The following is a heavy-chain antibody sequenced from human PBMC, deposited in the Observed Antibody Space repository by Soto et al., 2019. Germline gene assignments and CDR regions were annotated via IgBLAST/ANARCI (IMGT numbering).Heavy chain of an antibody. CDR1: GDSISSYF. CDR2: IYDDGST. Sequence: QLQESGPGLVKPSEPLSLTCSVSGDSISSYFKNWIRQPPGKGLEWMGCIYDDGSTKYNPSLESRVTILLDTSKNELSRRLRSVPSADTAVYYCVSSRSAIYGDAFDFWGQGTMVTVSS. CDR3: VSSRSAIYGDAFDF. J-gene: IGHJ3*01. V-gene: IGHV4-59*03. D-gene: IGHD2-2*01.